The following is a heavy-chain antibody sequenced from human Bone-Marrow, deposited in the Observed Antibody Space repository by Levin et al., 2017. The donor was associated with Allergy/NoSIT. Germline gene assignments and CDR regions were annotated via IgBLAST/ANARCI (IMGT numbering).Heavy chain of an antibody. CDR3: ARETPFGSGTYFDS. V-gene: IGHV4-30-2*06. Sequence: LRLSCAVSGSSISSSGYWWSWIRQSPGKGLEWIGFFSQSGNSYYSPSLKSRVAISVGRSKNLLSLEMTSVTAADTAVYYCARETPFGSGTYFDSWGQGILVAVSS. D-gene: IGHD3-10*01. J-gene: IGHJ4*02. CDR1: GSSISSSGYW. CDR2: FSQSGNS.